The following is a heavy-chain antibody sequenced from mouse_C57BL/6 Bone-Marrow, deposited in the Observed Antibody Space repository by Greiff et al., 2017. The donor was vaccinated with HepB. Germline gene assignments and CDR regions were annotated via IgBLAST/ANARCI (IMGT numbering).Heavy chain of an antibody. CDR1: GYTFTGYW. CDR3: AREGGSAYGSVFDY. D-gene: IGHD1-1*01. V-gene: IGHV1-9*01. Sequence: QVQLQQSGAELMKPGASVKLSCKATGYTFTGYWIEWVKQRPGHGLEWIGEILPGSGSTNYNEKFKGKATFTADTSSNPAYMQLSSLTTEDSAIYYCAREGGSAYGSVFDYWGQGTTLTVSS. J-gene: IGHJ2*01. CDR2: ILPGSGST.